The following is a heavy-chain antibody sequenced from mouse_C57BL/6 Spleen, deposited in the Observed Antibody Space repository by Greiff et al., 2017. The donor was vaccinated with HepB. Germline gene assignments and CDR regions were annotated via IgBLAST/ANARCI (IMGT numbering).Heavy chain of an antibody. CDR1: GYAFTNYL. J-gene: IGHJ4*01. D-gene: IGHD2-4*01. V-gene: IGHV1-54*01. CDR2: INPGSGGT. CDR3: AIHYDYEGAMDY. Sequence: QVQLQQSGAELVRPGTSVKVSCKASGYAFTNYLIEWVKQRPGQGLEWIGVINPGSGGTNYNEKFKGKATLTADKSSSTAYMQLSSLTSEDSAVYFCAIHYDYEGAMDYWGQGTSVTVSS.